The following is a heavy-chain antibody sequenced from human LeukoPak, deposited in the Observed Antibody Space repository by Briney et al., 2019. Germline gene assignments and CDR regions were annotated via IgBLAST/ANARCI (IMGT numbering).Heavy chain of an antibody. V-gene: IGHV3-30*03. D-gene: IGHD3-3*01. CDR1: GFTFISYG. CDR2: ISKDGSDK. J-gene: IGHJ6*02. CDR3: ARDLQGDYDFWSGYYDYYYYGMDV. Sequence: GGSLRLSCAASGFTFISYGIHWVRQAPGKGLEWVAVISKDGSDKKYADSVKGRFIISRDNSKNTLYLQMNSLRAEDTAVYYCARDLQGDYDFWSGYYDYYYYGMDVWGQGTTVTVSS.